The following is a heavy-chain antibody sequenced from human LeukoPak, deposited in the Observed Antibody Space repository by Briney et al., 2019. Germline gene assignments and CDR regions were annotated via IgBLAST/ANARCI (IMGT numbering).Heavy chain of an antibody. CDR3: ARDVYYGSGKDYYYYYMDV. CDR2: IYYSGST. CDR1: GGSISSSSYY. J-gene: IGHJ6*03. D-gene: IGHD3-10*01. Sequence: KPSETLSLTCTVSGGSISSSSYYWGWIRQPPGKGLEWIGSIYYSGSTYYNPSFKSRVTISVDTSKNQFSLKLSSVTAADTAVYYCARDVYYGSGKDYYYYYMDVWGKGTTVTVSS. V-gene: IGHV4-39*07.